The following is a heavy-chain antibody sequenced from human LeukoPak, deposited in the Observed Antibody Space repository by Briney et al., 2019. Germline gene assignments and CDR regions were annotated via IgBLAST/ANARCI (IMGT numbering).Heavy chain of an antibody. CDR2: MNPNSGNT. CDR1: GYTFTSYD. Sequence: ASVKVSCKASGYTFTSYDINWVRQATGQGLEWMGWMNPNSGNTGYAQKFQGRVTMTRNTSISIAYLELSSLRSEDTAVYYCARETLLSYDSQYWGQGTLVTVSS. CDR3: ARETLLSYDSQY. D-gene: IGHD3-22*01. J-gene: IGHJ4*02. V-gene: IGHV1-8*01.